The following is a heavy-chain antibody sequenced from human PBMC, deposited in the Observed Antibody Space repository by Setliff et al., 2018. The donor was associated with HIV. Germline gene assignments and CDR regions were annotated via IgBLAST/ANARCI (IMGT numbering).Heavy chain of an antibody. D-gene: IGHD6-13*01. J-gene: IGHJ4*02. CDR2: ISAYNGNT. CDR1: GYTFTSYG. V-gene: IGHV1-18*01. CDR3: ARVRFLAAAGTLDY. Sequence: AASVKVSCKASGYTFTSYGISWVRQAPGQGLEWMGWISAYNGNTNYAQKLQGRVTMTTDTSTSTAYMELRSLRSDDTAVYYCARVRFLAAAGTLDYWGQGTLVTVSS.